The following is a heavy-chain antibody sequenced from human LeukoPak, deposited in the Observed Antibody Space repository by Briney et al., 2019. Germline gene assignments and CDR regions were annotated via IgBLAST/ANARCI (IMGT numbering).Heavy chain of an antibody. D-gene: IGHD2-21*02. J-gene: IGHJ4*02. Sequence: GGSLRLSCAASGFTFSSYAMSWVRQAPGKGLEWVSAISGSGGSTYYADSVKGRFTISRDNSKNTLYLQMNSLRAEDTAVYYCAKVYCGGDCYGGFDYWGQGTLVTVSS. CDR3: AKVYCGGDCYGGFDY. CDR1: GFTFSSYA. V-gene: IGHV3-23*01. CDR2: ISGSGGST.